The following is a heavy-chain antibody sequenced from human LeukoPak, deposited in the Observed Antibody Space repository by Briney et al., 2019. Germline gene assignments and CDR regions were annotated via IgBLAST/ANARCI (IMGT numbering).Heavy chain of an antibody. J-gene: IGHJ6*02. Sequence: SETLSLTCTVSGGSMSSGDYYWSWIRQPPGKDLEWIEYIYSSGSTYYNPSLKSRVTISVDTSKNQFSLTLSSVTAADTAVYHCDRVGHYYDSSGYPLTGYYGMDVWGQGTTVTVSS. CDR1: GGSMSSGDYY. V-gene: IGHV4-30-4*01. D-gene: IGHD3-22*01. CDR3: DRVGHYYDSSGYPLTGYYGMDV. CDR2: IYSSGST.